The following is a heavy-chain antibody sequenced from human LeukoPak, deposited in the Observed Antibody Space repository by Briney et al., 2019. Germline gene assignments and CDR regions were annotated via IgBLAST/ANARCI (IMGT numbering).Heavy chain of an antibody. J-gene: IGHJ2*01. Sequence: TSETLSLTCTVSGGSMSSYYWSWIRQPAGKGLEWIGRIYSSGNTNYDPSLKSRVTMSVDTSMNQFSLKLSPVTAADTAVYYCARDKEYCGGDCSYWYFDLWGRGTVVTVSS. V-gene: IGHV4-4*07. D-gene: IGHD2-21*02. CDR1: GGSMSSYY. CDR2: IYSSGNT. CDR3: ARDKEYCGGDCSYWYFDL.